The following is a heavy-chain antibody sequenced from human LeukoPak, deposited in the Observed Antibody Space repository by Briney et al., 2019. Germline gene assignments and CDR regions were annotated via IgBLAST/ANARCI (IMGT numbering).Heavy chain of an antibody. D-gene: IGHD3-22*01. Sequence: GGSLRLSCAASGFTFSDHYMDWVRQAPGKGLEWVGRTRNKANSYTTEYAASVKGRFTISRDDSKNSLYLQMNSLKTEDTAVYYCASGYYPYYFDYWGQGTLVTVSS. J-gene: IGHJ4*02. CDR1: GFTFSDHY. CDR2: TRNKANSYTT. V-gene: IGHV3-72*01. CDR3: ASGYYPYYFDY.